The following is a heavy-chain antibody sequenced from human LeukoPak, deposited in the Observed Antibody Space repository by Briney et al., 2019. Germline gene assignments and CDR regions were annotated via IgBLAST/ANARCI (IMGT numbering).Heavy chain of an antibody. CDR1: RFTFSSYG. J-gene: IGHJ6*02. CDR2: ISYDGSNK. Sequence: PGGSLRLSCAASRFTFSSYGMHWVRQAPGKGLEGVAVISYDGSNKYYADSVKGRFTISRDNSKNTLYLQMNSLRAEDTAVYYCAKAEPGYSSGWYGYYGMDVWGQGTTVTVSS. V-gene: IGHV3-30*18. CDR3: AKAEPGYSSGWYGYYGMDV. D-gene: IGHD6-19*01.